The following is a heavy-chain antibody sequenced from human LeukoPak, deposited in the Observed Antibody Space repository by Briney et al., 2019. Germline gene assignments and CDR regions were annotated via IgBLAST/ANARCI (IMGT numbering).Heavy chain of an antibody. CDR1: GHTFTSYY. Sequence: GASVKVSCKASGHTFTSYYMHWVRQAPGQGLEWMGIINPSGGSTSYAQKFQGRVTVTRDTSTSTAYMELSSLRSEDTAVYYCARDHYYDFWSGQQVSMDVWGQGTTVTVSS. D-gene: IGHD3-3*01. V-gene: IGHV1-46*01. J-gene: IGHJ6*02. CDR2: INPSGGST. CDR3: ARDHYYDFWSGQQVSMDV.